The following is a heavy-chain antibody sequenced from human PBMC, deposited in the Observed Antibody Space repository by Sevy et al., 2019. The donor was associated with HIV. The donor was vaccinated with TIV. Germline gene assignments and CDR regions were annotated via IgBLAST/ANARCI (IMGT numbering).Heavy chain of an antibody. J-gene: IGHJ4*02. V-gene: IGHV4-39*02. CDR2: IYYGGST. CDR3: ARVSMIIVVITDDWGYYFDY. CDR1: GGSISSSGYY. Sequence: AETLSLTCTVSGGSISSSGYYWGWIRQPPGNGLEWIGSIYYGGSTYYNPSLKSRITISVDTSKNHFSLKLSSVTAADTAVSYSARVSMIIVVITDDWGYYFDYWGQGTLVHVSS. D-gene: IGHD3-22*01.